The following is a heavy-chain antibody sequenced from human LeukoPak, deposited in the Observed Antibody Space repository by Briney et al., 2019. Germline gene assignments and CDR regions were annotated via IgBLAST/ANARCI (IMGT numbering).Heavy chain of an antibody. CDR3: ARDLGYGALDP. V-gene: IGHV3-74*01. J-gene: IGHJ5*02. CDR2: IKGDGSVT. Sequence: GGSLRLSCAASGFTFSNFWIHWVRQAPGKGLVWVSRIKGDGSVTTYADSVKGRFTISRDNAENSLYLQMNSLRAEDTAVYYCARDLGYGALDPWGQGTLVIVSS. CDR1: GFTFSNFW. D-gene: IGHD4-17*01.